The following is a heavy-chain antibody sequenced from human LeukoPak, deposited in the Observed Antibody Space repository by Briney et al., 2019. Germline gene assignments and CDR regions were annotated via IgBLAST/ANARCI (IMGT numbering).Heavy chain of an antibody. V-gene: IGHV3-23*01. CDR3: ARRDIVVVVSASDY. Sequence: GESLRLSCAASGFTFSDYVMVWVRQAPGKGLEWVSGITASGDRTFYGDSVRGRFTMSRDNSKNTVYLQMNSLRVDDTAVYYCARRDIVVVVSASDYWGQGTLVTVSS. CDR1: GFTFSDYV. D-gene: IGHD2-15*01. J-gene: IGHJ4*02. CDR2: ITASGDRT.